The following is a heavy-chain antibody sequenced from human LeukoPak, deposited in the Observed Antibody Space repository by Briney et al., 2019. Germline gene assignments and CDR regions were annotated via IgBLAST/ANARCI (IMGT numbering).Heavy chain of an antibody. Sequence: SETLSLTCSVSGGAISSRYYWSWIRQHPGKGLERIGYISYSGSNYYNPSLRSRVTISVDTSKSQFSLKLSFVTAADTAVYYCARVLRYEPAFDSWGQGTLVTVSS. CDR2: ISYSGSN. CDR1: GGAISSRYY. CDR3: ARVLRYEPAFDS. J-gene: IGHJ4*02. V-gene: IGHV4-31*03. D-gene: IGHD5-12*01.